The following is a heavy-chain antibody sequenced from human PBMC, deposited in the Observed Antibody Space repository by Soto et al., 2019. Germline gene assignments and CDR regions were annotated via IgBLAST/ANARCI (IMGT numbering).Heavy chain of an antibody. J-gene: IGHJ4*02. D-gene: IGHD3-9*01. CDR1: GGSINSGTFY. V-gene: IGHV4-31*03. Sequence: QVQLQESGPGLVKPSQTLSLTCTVSGGSINSGTFYWTWIRQPPGKGLEWIGYIYKTGTTYFHPSLRSRVTMSLDTSKNQFFLNLTSVTAADTAVYYCARDDFTGLHFWGQGSLVTVSS. CDR3: ARDDFTGLHF. CDR2: IYKTGTT.